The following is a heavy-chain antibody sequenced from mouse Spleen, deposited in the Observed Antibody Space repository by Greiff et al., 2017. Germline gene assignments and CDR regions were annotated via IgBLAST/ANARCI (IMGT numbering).Heavy chain of an antibody. Sequence: VQLQESGAELARPGASVKMSCKASGYTFTSYTMHWVKQRPGQGLEWIGYINPSSGYTKYNQKFKDKATLTADKSSSTAYMQLSSLTSEDSAVYYCAREEITTVTFDYWGQGTTLTVSS. CDR2: INPSSGYT. CDR1: GYTFTSYT. CDR3: AREEITTVTFDY. D-gene: IGHD1-1*01. V-gene: IGHV1-4*01. J-gene: IGHJ2*01.